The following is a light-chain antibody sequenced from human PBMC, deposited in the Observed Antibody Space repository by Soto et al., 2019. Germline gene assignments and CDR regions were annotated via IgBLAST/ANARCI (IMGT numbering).Light chain of an antibody. CDR3: CSYTTSNTRQIA. CDR2: DVS. CDR1: SSDVGGYNY. J-gene: IGLJ1*01. Sequence: QSVLTQPASVSGSPGQSITISCTGTSSDVGGYNYVSWYQHHPGKAPKLMIYDVSNRPSGVSNPFSGSKSGNTASLTISGLQPEDEADYYCCSYTTSNTRQIAFGTGTKVTVL. V-gene: IGLV2-14*03.